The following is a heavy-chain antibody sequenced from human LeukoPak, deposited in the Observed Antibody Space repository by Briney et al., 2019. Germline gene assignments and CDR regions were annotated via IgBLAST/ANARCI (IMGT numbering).Heavy chain of an antibody. J-gene: IGHJ4*02. CDR1: GYTFTSYG. CDR3: ARNSRVASTSGLNY. Sequence: ASVKVSCKASGYTFTSYGISWVRQAPGQGIEWMGWISAYNGNTNYAQKLQGRVTMTTDTSTSTVFMELSSLRSDDAAFYYCARNSRVASTSGLNYWGQGTLVTVSS. D-gene: IGHD4-23*01. CDR2: ISAYNGNT. V-gene: IGHV1-18*01.